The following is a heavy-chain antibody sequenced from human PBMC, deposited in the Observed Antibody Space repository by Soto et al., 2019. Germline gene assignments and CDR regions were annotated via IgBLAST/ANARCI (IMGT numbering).Heavy chain of an antibody. CDR1: GYSFTSYW. CDR2: IDPSDSYT. CDR3: ARHLYFAGSYSDYYGMDV. J-gene: IGHJ6*02. Sequence: GESLKISCKGSGYSFTSYWISWVRQMPGKGLEWMGRIDPSDSYTNYSPSFQGHVTISADKSISTAYLQWSSLKASDTAMYYCARHLYFAGSYSDYYGMDVWGQGTTVTVSS. V-gene: IGHV5-10-1*01. D-gene: IGHD3-10*01.